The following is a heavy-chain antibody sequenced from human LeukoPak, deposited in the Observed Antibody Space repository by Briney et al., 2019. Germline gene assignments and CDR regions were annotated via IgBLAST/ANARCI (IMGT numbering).Heavy chain of an antibody. CDR1: GGSISSSSYY. CDR2: IYYSGST. J-gene: IGHJ6*03. CDR3: ARVRNYYYMDV. Sequence: SETLSLTCTVSGGSISSSSYYWGWIPQPPGKGLEWIGSIYYSGSTYYNPSLKSRVTISVDTSKNQFSLKLSSVTAADTAVYYCARVRNYYYMDVWGKGTTVTVSS. V-gene: IGHV4-39*07.